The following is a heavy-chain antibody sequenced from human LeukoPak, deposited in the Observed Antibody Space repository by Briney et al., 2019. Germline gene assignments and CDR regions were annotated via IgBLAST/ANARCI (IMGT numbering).Heavy chain of an antibody. CDR3: AVPYSSSWGLFDY. V-gene: IGHV1-2*02. Sequence: ASVKVSCKASGYTSTGYYMHWVRQAPGQGLEWMGWINPNSGGTNYAQKFQGRVTMTRDTSISTAYMELSRLRSDDKAVYYCAVPYSSSWGLFDYWGQGTLVTVSS. CDR1: GYTSTGYY. CDR2: INPNSGGT. J-gene: IGHJ4*02. D-gene: IGHD6-13*01.